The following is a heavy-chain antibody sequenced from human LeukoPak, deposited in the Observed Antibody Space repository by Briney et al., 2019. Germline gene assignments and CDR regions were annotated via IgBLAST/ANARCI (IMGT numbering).Heavy chain of an antibody. CDR1: GFTFSSYN. J-gene: IGHJ4*02. CDR2: ISSSSSYI. CDR3: ARGERGLYCSSTSCYPVL. D-gene: IGHD2-2*01. Sequence: RPGGSLRLSCAASGFTFSSYNMNWVRQAPGKGLEWVSSISSSSSYIYYADSVKGRFTISRDNAKNSLYLHMNSLRAEDTAVYYCARGERGLYCSSTSCYPVLGGQGTLVTVSS. V-gene: IGHV3-21*01.